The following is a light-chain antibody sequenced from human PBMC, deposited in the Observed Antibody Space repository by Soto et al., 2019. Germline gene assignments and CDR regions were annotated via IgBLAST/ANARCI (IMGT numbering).Light chain of an antibody. Sequence: VMTQTPLSLSVTPGQPASISCKSSRSLVYSDGQTYVYWYVQKAGQPPQLLIYAVFKRFSGVPDRFSGSGSETDFTLKNSRVEAEDAGVYYCMQTVKFPWTFGQGTKVEI. CDR3: MQTVKFPWT. V-gene: IGKV2D-29*01. CDR1: RSLVYSDGQTY. J-gene: IGKJ1*01. CDR2: AVF.